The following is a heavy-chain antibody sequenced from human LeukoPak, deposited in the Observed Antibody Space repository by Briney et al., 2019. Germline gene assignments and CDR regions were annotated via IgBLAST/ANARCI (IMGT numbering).Heavy chain of an antibody. CDR2: IDGDGATT. D-gene: IGHD7-27*01. V-gene: IGHV3-74*01. CDR3: TRDSGADRRYFDL. J-gene: IGHJ2*01. Sequence: GGSLRLSCSASGFTFSDYWMMWVRQAPGKGLVWVSRIDGDGATTSYEDSVKGRFTISRDNANNMVYLEMNSLRVEDTAVYYCTRDSGADRRYFDLWGRGTLVTVSS. CDR1: GFTFSDYW.